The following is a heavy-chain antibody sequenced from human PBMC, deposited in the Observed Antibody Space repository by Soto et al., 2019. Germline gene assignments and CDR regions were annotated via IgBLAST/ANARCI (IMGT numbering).Heavy chain of an antibody. V-gene: IGHV2-5*02. CDR3: AHRDYYSSDDAFDF. CDR1: GFSFSTSGVG. J-gene: IGHJ3*01. D-gene: IGHD3-22*01. Sequence: QITLKESGPTLVKPTQTLMLTCTFSGFSFSTSGVGVGWIRQPPGKALEWLALIYWDDDKRYNPSLKSRLTISKDTSKNQAVLTVTNMDPADTGTYYCAHRDYYSSDDAFDFWGQGTLVTVSS. CDR2: IYWDDDK.